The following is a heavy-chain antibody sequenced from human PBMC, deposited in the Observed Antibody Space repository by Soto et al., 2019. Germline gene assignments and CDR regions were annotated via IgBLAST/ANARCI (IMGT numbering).Heavy chain of an antibody. J-gene: IGHJ6*02. CDR2: IYSGGST. Sequence: HPGGSLRLSCAASGFTVSSNYMSWVRQAPGKGLEWVSVIYSGGSTYYADSVKGRFTISRDNSKNTLYLQMNSLRAEDTAVYYCARDLPGYDFWSGYYTAYYYGMDVWGQGTTVTVSS. CDR1: GFTVSSNY. V-gene: IGHV3-53*01. D-gene: IGHD3-3*01. CDR3: ARDLPGYDFWSGYYTAYYYGMDV.